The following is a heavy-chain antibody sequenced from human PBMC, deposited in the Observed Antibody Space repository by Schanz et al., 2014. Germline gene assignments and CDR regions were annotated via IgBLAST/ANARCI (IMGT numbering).Heavy chain of an antibody. CDR1: GYTFTTYY. V-gene: IGHV1-46*01. CDR3: ARAGQDYSDSSGYATYYFGN. J-gene: IGHJ4*02. D-gene: IGHD3-22*01. CDR2: INPSGGST. Sequence: QVQLVQSGAEVKKPGASVKVSCQASGYTFTTYYMHWVRQAPGQGLEWMGMINPSGGSTSYAQKFQGRVTMTRDTSTSTVYVELSSLTSQDTAVYYCARAGQDYSDSSGYATYYFGNWGQGTLVTVSS.